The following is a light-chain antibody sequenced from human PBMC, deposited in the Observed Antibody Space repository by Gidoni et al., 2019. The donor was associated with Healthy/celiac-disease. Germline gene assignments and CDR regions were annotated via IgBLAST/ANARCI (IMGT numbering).Light chain of an antibody. J-gene: IGLJ2*01. Sequence: QSVLTQPPSVSEAPRQRVTISCSGSSYNIGNNAVNWYQQLPGKATKLLIYYDDLLPSGVSDRFSGSKSGTSASLAISGLQSEDEADYCCAAWDDSLNGVVFGGGTKLTVL. CDR1: SYNIGNNA. V-gene: IGLV1-36*01. CDR3: AAWDDSLNGVV. CDR2: YDD.